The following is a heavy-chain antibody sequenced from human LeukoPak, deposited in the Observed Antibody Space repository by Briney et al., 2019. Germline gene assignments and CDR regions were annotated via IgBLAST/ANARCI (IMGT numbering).Heavy chain of an antibody. D-gene: IGHD2-2*02. CDR3: ARGDIPYGMDV. CDR2: IYYSGST. CDR1: GGSISSYC. J-gene: IGHJ6*02. Sequence: SETLSLTCTVSGGSISSYCWSWIRQPPGKGLEWIGYIYYSGSTNYNPSLKSRVTISVDKSKNQFSLKLSSVTAADTAVYYCARGDIPYGMDVWGQGTTVTVSS. V-gene: IGHV4-59*12.